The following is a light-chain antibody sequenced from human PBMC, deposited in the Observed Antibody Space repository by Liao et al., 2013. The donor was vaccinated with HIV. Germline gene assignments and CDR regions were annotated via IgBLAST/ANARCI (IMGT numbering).Light chain of an antibody. V-gene: IGLV3-25*02. CDR1: ALPNQY. J-gene: IGLJ3*02. Sequence: SYELTQPPSVSVSPGQTARITCSGDALPNQYAYWYQQKPGQAPVLLIFKDNARPSGIPERFSGSNSGNTATLTISGTQAIDEADYYCQVSFSGSDNWVFGGGTKLTVL. CDR2: KDN. CDR3: QVSFSGSDNWV.